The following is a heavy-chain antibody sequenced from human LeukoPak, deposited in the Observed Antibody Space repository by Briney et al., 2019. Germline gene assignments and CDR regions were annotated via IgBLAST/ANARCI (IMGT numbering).Heavy chain of an antibody. CDR1: GFTFSNYA. Sequence: GGSLRLSCAASGFTFSNYAMHWVRQAPGKGLEYVSAISNNGGSTYYADSVKGRFTISRDNSKNTLYLQMGSLRAEDMAVYYCARVASGYFDYWGQGTLVTISS. CDR2: ISNNGGST. CDR3: ARVASGYFDY. V-gene: IGHV3-64*02. D-gene: IGHD5-12*01. J-gene: IGHJ4*02.